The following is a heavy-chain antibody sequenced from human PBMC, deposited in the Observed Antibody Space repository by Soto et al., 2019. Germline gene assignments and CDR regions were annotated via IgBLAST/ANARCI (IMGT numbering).Heavy chain of an antibody. D-gene: IGHD6-6*01. V-gene: IGHV4-59*01. CDR3: ASLAPYSSSSYFDY. CDR2: IYYSGST. Sequence: QVQLQESGPGLVKPSETLSLTCTVSGGSISSYYCSWIRQPPGKGLEWIGYIYYSGSTNYNPSLKSRVTLSVDTSKNQFSLKLSSVTAAYTAVYYCASLAPYSSSSYFDYWGQGTLVTVSS. CDR1: GGSISSYY. J-gene: IGHJ4*02.